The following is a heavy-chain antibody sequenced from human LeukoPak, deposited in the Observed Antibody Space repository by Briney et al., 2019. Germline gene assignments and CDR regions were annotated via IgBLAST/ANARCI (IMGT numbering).Heavy chain of an antibody. D-gene: IGHD5-18*01. CDR1: GFIFSSYA. J-gene: IGHJ3*01. Sequence: PGGSLILSCAGSGFIFSSYAMSWVRQAPGKGLEWVSGVSSRGDSTYYADSVRGRFTISRDNSKNTLYLQVNSLRAEDTALYYCAKSRNGYILNAFDVWGQGTSVTASS. CDR2: VSSRGDST. V-gene: IGHV3-23*01. CDR3: AKSRNGYILNAFDV.